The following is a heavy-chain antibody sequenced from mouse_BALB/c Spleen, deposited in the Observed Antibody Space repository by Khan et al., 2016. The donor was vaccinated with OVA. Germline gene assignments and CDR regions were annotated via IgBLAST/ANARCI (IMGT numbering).Heavy chain of an antibody. D-gene: IGHD3-3*01. V-gene: IGHV1-4*01. Sequence: QVQLQQSGAELARPGASVKMSCKTSGYTFTTYTLHWVKQRPGRSLEWIGYINPSNDYTNYNQKFKDKSTLTADKSSSTAYMQLSSLTSEDSAVYCCARAGQLGRRGEFTYWGQGTLVTVSA. CDR2: INPSNDYT. J-gene: IGHJ3*01. CDR3: ARAGQLGRRGEFTY. CDR1: GYTFTTYT.